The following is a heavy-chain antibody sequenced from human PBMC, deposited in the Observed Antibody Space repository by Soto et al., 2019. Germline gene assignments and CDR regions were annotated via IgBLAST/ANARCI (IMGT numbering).Heavy chain of an antibody. CDR1: GVSIRSYY. Sequence: SETLSLTCSVSGVSIRSYYWSWIRQAPGKGLEWIGYIYYTGSTNYNPSLKSRVTISVDTSKNQFSLKLSSVTAADTAVYYCARTRNGYNWNWFDPWGQGTLVTVSS. D-gene: IGHD1-20*01. J-gene: IGHJ5*02. CDR3: ARTRNGYNWNWFDP. CDR2: IYYTGST. V-gene: IGHV4-59*01.